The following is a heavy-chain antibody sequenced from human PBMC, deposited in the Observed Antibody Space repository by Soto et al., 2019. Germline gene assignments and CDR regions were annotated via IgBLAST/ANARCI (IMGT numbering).Heavy chain of an antibody. CDR1: GFTFISYG. J-gene: IGHJ6*03. CDR3: ARDHPASYYYYMDV. CDR2: IWYDGSNK. V-gene: IGHV3-33*01. Sequence: GGSLRLSCAASGFTFISYGMHWVRQAPGKGLEWVAVIWYDGSNKYYADSVKGRFTISRDNSKNTLYLQMNSLRAEDTAVYYCARDHPASYYYYMDVWGKGTTVTVSS.